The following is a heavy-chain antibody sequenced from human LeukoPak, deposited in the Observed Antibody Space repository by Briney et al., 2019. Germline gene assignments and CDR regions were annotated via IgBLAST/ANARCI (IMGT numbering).Heavy chain of an antibody. CDR3: ASQYYGSGSYLWFDP. CDR1: GFTFSSYS. Sequence: GRSLRLSCAASGFTFSSYSMNWVRQAPGKGLEWVSSISSSSSYIYYADSVKGRFTISRDNAKNSLYLQMNSLRAEDTAVYYCASQYYGSGSYLWFDPWGQGTLVTVSS. J-gene: IGHJ5*02. CDR2: ISSSSSYI. D-gene: IGHD3-10*01. V-gene: IGHV3-21*01.